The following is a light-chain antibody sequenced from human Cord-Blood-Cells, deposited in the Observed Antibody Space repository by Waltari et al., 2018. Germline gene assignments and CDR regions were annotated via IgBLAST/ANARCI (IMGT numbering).Light chain of an antibody. CDR1: QGISSY. Sequence: AIRMPQSHSPFSASTDDRVTITCRASQGISSYLAWYQQKPGKAPKLLSYAASTLQSGVPSRFSGSGSGTDFTLTISCLQSEDFATYYYQQYYSYPRTFGQGTKLEIK. J-gene: IGKJ2*01. CDR3: QQYYSYPRT. V-gene: IGKV1-8*01. CDR2: AAS.